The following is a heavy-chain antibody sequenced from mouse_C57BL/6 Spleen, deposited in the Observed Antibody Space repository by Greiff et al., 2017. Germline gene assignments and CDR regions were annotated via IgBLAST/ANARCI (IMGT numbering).Heavy chain of an antibody. CDR2: IHPNSGST. Sequence: QVQLQQPRAELVKPGASVKLSCKASGYTFTSYWMHWVKQRPGQGLEWIGMIHPNSGSTNYNEKFKSKATLTVDKSSSTAYMQLSSLTSEDSAVYYCARKRTYYAMDYWGQGTSVTVSS. V-gene: IGHV1-64*01. CDR1: GYTFTSYW. CDR3: ARKRTYYAMDY. J-gene: IGHJ4*01.